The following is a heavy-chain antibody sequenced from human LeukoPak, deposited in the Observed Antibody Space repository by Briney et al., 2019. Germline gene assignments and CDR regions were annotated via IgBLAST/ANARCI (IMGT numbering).Heavy chain of an antibody. D-gene: IGHD3-16*02. CDR3: ARLTVTFGGVIVFDY. CDR2: ISHSGST. V-gene: IGHV4-59*08. CDR1: GGSMRSYY. Sequence: PSETLSLTCTVSGGSMRSYYWSWIRQPPGKGLEWIAYISHSGSTNYNPSLKSRVTISVDTSKNQFSLKLSSVTAADTAVYYCARLTVTFGGVIVFDYWGQGTLVTVSS. J-gene: IGHJ4*02.